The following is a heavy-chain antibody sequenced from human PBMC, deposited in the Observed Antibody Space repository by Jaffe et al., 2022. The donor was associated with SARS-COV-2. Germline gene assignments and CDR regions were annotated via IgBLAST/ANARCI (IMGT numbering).Heavy chain of an antibody. Sequence: EVQLVESGGGLEQPGGSLRLSCAASGFAFTTYPMSWVRQAPGGGLEWVSSISASGDRTWYADSVEGRFTISRDTSKSTLFLQMNSLRAEDTALYYCSKDTLGNAFTSDYWGQGTPVTVSS. D-gene: IGHD3-10*01. CDR1: GFAFTTYP. CDR2: ISASGDRT. J-gene: IGHJ4*02. CDR3: SKDTLGNAFTSDY. V-gene: IGHV3-23*04.